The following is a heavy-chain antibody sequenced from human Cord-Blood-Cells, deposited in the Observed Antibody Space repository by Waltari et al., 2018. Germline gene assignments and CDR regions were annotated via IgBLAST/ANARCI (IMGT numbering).Heavy chain of an antibody. CDR2: IYHSGST. D-gene: IGHD3-9*01. CDR3: ARDWAKNSVLVIQGSGWFDT. J-gene: IGHJ5*02. V-gene: IGHV4-38-2*02. CDR1: GYSISSGYY. Sequence: QVQLQESGQGLVKPSETLSLTCAVSGYSISSGYYWGWIRQPPGKGLEWIGSIYHSGSTDYNPSLKSRVTISVDTSKNQFSLKLSSVTAADTAVYYCARDWAKNSVLVIQGSGWFDTWGQGTLVTVSS.